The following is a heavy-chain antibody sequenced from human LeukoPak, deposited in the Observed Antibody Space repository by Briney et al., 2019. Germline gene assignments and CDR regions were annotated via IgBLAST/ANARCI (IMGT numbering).Heavy chain of an antibody. CDR2: IYSGGST. J-gene: IGHJ4*02. CDR1: GFTVSNNY. V-gene: IGHV3-53*01. CDR3: ARARRDGYGEWKY. Sequence: GGSLRLSCTASGFTVSNNYMSWVRQAPGKGLEWVSVIYSGGSTNYAGSVKGRFTISRDNSKNTLYLQMNSLRGEDTAVYYCARARRDGYGEWKYWGQGTLVTVSS. D-gene: IGHD5-24*01.